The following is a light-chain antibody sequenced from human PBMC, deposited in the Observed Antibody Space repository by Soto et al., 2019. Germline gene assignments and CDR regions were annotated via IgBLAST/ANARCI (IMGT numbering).Light chain of an antibody. V-gene: IGKV3-11*01. CDR1: QSVRSY. CDR3: QQRTNWPSST. J-gene: IGKJ5*01. Sequence: EIVLTQSPATLSLSPGATATLSCRASQSVRSYLAWYQQKPGQVPRLLIHDASTRVTGIPARFSGSGSGTDFTLTISSLEPEDVAVYYCQQRTNWPSSTFGQGTRLEIK. CDR2: DAS.